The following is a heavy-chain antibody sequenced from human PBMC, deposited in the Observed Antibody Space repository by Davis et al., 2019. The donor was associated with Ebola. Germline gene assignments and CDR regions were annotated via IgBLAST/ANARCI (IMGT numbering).Heavy chain of an antibody. CDR2: ISYDGSNK. CDR3: ATDVDIVATMGPDFDY. V-gene: IGHV3-30-3*01. CDR1: GFTFSSYA. J-gene: IGHJ4*02. Sequence: GESLKISCAASGFTFSSYAMHWVRQAPGKGLEWVAVISYDGSNKYYADSVKGRFTISRDNSKNTLYLQMNSLRAEDTAVYYCATDVDIVATMGPDFDYWGQGTLVTVSS. D-gene: IGHD5-12*01.